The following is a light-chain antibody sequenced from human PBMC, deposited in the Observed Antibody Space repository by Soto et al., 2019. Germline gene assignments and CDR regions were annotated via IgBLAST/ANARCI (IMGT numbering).Light chain of an antibody. Sequence: EIVLTQSPGTLSLSPGXRATLSCRASQSFSSSYLAWFQQKPGLAPRLLIYHTSTRATGVPARFSGSGSGTEFSLTISSLQSEDSAVYYCQRYDNWPRTFGGWPKVHIK. CDR3: QRYDNWPRT. CDR1: QSFSSSY. J-gene: IGKJ4*01. V-gene: IGKV3-15*01. CDR2: HTS.